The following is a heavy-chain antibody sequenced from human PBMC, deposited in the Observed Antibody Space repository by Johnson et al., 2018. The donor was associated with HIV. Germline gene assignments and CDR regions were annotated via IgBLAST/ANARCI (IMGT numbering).Heavy chain of an antibody. V-gene: IGHV3-33*08. D-gene: IGHD5-12*01. CDR1: GFTFSSYA. CDR3: ARGPRGSEGAFDI. J-gene: IGHJ3*02. Sequence: QVQLVESGGGVVQPGRSLRLSCAASGFTFSSYAMHWVRQAPGKGLEWVAFIRYDGSNKAYADSVKGRFTISRDNFKNSLYLQLNSLRVEDTAVYYCARGPRGSEGAFDIWGQGTMVTVSS. CDR2: IRYDGSNK.